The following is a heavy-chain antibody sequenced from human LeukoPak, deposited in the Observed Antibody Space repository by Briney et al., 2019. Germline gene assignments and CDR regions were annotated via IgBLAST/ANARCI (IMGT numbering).Heavy chain of an antibody. Sequence: PSETLSLTCTVSGGSISSSRYYWGWIRQPPGKGLEWIGSIYYSGSTYYNPSLKSRVTISVDTSKNQFSLKLSSVTAADTAVYYCARGGGSYVGDYWGQGTLVTVSS. CDR1: GGSISSSRYY. J-gene: IGHJ4*02. CDR3: ARGGGSYVGDY. V-gene: IGHV4-39*07. D-gene: IGHD1-26*01. CDR2: IYYSGST.